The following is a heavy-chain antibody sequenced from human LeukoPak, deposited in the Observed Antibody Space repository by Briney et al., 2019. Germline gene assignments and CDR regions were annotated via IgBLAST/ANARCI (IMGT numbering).Heavy chain of an antibody. J-gene: IGHJ4*02. V-gene: IGHV4-59*08. Sequence: SETLSLTCTVSGGSISSYYWSWIRQPPGKGLEWIGNIYYSGSANYNPSLQSRVTISVDTSRNHLSLQLGPVTAAATAVYYWERHIDTAMVIPDYWGQGTLVTVSS. CDR2: IYYSGSA. CDR1: GGSISSYY. D-gene: IGHD5-18*01. CDR3: ERHIDTAMVIPDY.